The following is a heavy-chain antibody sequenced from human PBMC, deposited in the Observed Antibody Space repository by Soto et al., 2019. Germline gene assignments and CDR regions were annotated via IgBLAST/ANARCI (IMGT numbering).Heavy chain of an antibody. CDR2: ISYDGSNK. CDR3: ARLGFEYDTSTPYYNVLHYYGVDV. CDR1: GFTFSSYA. D-gene: IGHD3-9*01. Sequence: GGSLRLSCAASGFTFSSYAMHWVRQAPGKGLEWVAVISYDGSNKYYADSVKGRFTISRDNSKNTLYLQMNSLRAEDTAKYYCARLGFEYDTSTPYYNVLHYYGVDVWGQGTTVTVSS. V-gene: IGHV3-30-3*01. J-gene: IGHJ6*02.